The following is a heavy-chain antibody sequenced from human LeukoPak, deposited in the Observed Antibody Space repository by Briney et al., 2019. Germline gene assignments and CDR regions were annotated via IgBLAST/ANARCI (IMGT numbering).Heavy chain of an antibody. CDR2: ISGSGGST. CDR1: GFTFSSYG. Sequence: GGSLRLSCAASGFTFSSYGMSWVRQAPGKGLEWVSAISGSGGSTYYADSVKGRFTISRDNSKNTLYLQMNSLRAEDTAVYYCAKLTYDILTPTRYYYYYYMDVWGKGTTVTISS. V-gene: IGHV3-23*01. D-gene: IGHD3-9*01. CDR3: AKLTYDILTPTRYYYYYYMDV. J-gene: IGHJ6*03.